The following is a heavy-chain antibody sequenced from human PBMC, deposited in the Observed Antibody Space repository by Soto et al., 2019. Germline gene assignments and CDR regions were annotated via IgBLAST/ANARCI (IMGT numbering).Heavy chain of an antibody. D-gene: IGHD3-16*02. CDR3: ASGVYDYVWGSYRHIDY. CDR1: GFTFSSYA. V-gene: IGHV3-30-3*01. CDR2: ISYDGSNK. Sequence: PGGSLRLSCAASGFTFSSYAMHWVRQAPGKGLEWVAVISYDGSNKYYADSVKGRFTISRDNSKNTLYLQMNSLRAEDTAVYYCASGVYDYVWGSYRHIDYWGQGTLVTVSS. J-gene: IGHJ4*02.